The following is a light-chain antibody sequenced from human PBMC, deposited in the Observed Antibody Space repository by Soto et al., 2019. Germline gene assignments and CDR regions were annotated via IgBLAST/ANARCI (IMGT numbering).Light chain of an antibody. Sequence: EIVLTQSPATLPLSPGERATLSCRASQGVSSYLAWYQQKPGQAPRLLIYDTSTRAIGIPARFSGSGSGTDFTLTISSLEPQDFAVYYCQQRSNWPRTWTFGQGTKVEIK. CDR1: QGVSSY. J-gene: IGKJ1*01. CDR2: DTS. CDR3: QQRSNWPRTWT. V-gene: IGKV3-11*01.